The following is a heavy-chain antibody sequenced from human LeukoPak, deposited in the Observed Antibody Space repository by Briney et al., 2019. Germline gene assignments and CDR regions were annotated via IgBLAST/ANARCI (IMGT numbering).Heavy chain of an antibody. CDR3: AKLGSGWYNY. J-gene: IGHJ4*02. V-gene: IGHV3-9*01. CDR1: GFTFDDYA. Sequence: GGSLRLSCAASGFTFDDYAMHWVRQAPGKGLEWVSGISWNSGSIGYADSVKGRFTISRDNATNSLYLQMNSLRAEDTALYYCAKLGSGWYNYWGQGTLATVSS. D-gene: IGHD6-19*01. CDR2: ISWNSGSI.